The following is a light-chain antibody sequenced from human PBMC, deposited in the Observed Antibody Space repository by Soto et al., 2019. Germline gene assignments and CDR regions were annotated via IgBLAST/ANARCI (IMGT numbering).Light chain of an antibody. CDR1: QGISND. V-gene: IGKV1-6*01. Sequence: AIEMTQSPSSLSASVGDRVTITCRASQGISNDLGWYQQKPGKAPKLLTYAASSLQSGVPSRFSGSGSGTDFTVNISSLQPEDFATYYCLQDYNYPRTFGQGTKVDIK. J-gene: IGKJ1*01. CDR2: AAS. CDR3: LQDYNYPRT.